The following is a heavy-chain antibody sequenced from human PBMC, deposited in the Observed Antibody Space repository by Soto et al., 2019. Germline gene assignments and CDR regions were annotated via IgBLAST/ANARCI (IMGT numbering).Heavy chain of an antibody. J-gene: IGHJ6*03. D-gene: IGHD2-21*01. CDR3: ARGGISHWAYFYYMDV. Sequence: ETLSLTCVVSGGSLSDCFWSWIRQPPGMALEWIGEINHLGSINYNPSLKSRVTMSVDTSKNQFSLTLNSVTAADTATYYCARGGISHWAYFYYMDVWDRGTTVTVSS. CDR2: INHLGSI. CDR1: GGSLSDCF. V-gene: IGHV4-34*01.